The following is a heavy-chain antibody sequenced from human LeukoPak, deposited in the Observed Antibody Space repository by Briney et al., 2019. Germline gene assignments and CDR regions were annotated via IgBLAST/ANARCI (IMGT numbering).Heavy chain of an antibody. CDR2: INHSGST. Sequence: PSETLSLTCAVYGGSFSGYYWSWIRQPPGKGLEWIGEINHSGSTNYNPPLKSRVTISVDTSKNQFSLKLSSVTAADTAVYYCSRMDIVATNYFDYWGQGTLVTVSS. D-gene: IGHD5-12*01. V-gene: IGHV4-34*01. CDR1: GGSFSGYY. CDR3: SRMDIVATNYFDY. J-gene: IGHJ4*02.